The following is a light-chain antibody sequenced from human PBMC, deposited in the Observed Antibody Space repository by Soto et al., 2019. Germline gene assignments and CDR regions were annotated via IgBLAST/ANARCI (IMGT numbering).Light chain of an antibody. CDR3: VAWDTSLTTTVL. V-gene: IGLV1-51*01. CDR1: SSNIESSF. Sequence: QSVLTQPPSVSAAPGQKVIISCSGSSSNIESSFVSWYQQLPGTAPKLLIFDNYKRPSGIPDRFSGSKSGTSATLGITGLQTGDEADYYCVAWDTSLTTTVLFGGGTKLTVL. J-gene: IGLJ2*01. CDR2: DNY.